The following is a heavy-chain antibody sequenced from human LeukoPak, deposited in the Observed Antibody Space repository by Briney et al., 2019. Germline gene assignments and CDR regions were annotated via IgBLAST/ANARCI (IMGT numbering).Heavy chain of an antibody. J-gene: IGHJ4*02. CDR3: TRGPTLIGVAGTWPLDY. D-gene: IGHD6-19*01. CDR2: ISSGYTYK. Sequence: GGSLRLSCAASGFIFSDYSMHWVRQAPGKGLEWVSSISSGYTYKYFTVSVKGRFTISRDNAKNSLYLQMNSLRTEDSAVYYCTRGPTLIGVAGTWPLDYWGQGTLVTVSS. CDR1: GFIFSDYS. V-gene: IGHV3-21*06.